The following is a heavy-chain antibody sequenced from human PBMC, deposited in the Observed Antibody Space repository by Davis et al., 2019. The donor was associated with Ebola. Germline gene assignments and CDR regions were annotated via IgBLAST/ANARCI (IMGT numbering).Heavy chain of an antibody. CDR2: IGSSGSTI. V-gene: IGHV3-48*03. D-gene: IGHD4-17*01. Sequence: GESLKISCAASGFTFSSYEMNWVRQAPGKGLEWVSYIGSSGSTIYYADSVKGRFTISRDNAKNSLYLQMNSLRAEDTAVYYCARALYGDYVEEDAFDIWGQGTMVTVSS. CDR1: GFTFSSYE. CDR3: ARALYGDYVEEDAFDI. J-gene: IGHJ3*02.